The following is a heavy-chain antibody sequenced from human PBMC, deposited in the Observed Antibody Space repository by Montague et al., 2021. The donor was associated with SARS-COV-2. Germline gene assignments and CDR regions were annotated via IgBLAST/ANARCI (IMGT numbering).Heavy chain of an antibody. V-gene: IGHV3-23*01. CDR3: AKEQYSSSWSDFDY. Sequence: SLRLSCAASGFSLNRYAMSWVRQAPGKGPEWVTGITSGGGDSHYADSVEGRFTISRDNFKNTLYLQMNSLRAEDTAVYYCAKEQYSSSWSDFDYWGQGTVVAVSS. D-gene: IGHD6-13*01. CDR2: ITSGGGDS. J-gene: IGHJ4*02. CDR1: GFSLNRYA.